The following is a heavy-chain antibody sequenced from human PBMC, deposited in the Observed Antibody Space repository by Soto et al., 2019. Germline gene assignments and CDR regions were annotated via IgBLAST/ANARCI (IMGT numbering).Heavy chain of an antibody. Sequence: ALVKGSFKAAGGTFTSYAIIWVRQAPGQGLEWMGGINPSVGRTSYAQKFQGRVTMTRDTSTSTVYMELSSLRSEDTAVYYCASPMRGALGAFDIWGQGTMVNVSS. CDR1: GGTFTSYA. V-gene: IGHV1-46*01. D-gene: IGHD2-2*01. J-gene: IGHJ3*02. CDR2: INPSVGRT. CDR3: ASPMRGALGAFDI.